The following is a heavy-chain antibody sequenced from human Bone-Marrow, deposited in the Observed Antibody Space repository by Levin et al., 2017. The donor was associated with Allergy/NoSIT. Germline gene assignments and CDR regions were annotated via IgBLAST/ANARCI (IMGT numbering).Heavy chain of an antibody. J-gene: IGHJ4*02. CDR1: GFTFSTYW. V-gene: IGHV3-7*01. CDR3: ARERPSCGGACSNLDN. D-gene: IGHD2-21*02. Sequence: PGGSLRLSCGGSGFTFSTYWMYWVRQAPGKGLEWVARIKGDGSEADYVDSVRGRFTVSRDNAKKSLYLQMNTLRGGDTAVYYCARERPSCGGACSNLDNWGQGTLVTVSA. CDR2: IKGDGSEA.